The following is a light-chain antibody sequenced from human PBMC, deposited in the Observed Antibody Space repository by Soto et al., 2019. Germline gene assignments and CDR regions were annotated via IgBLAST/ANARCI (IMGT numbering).Light chain of an antibody. Sequence: DIQMTQSPSTLSASVGDRVTITCRASQSISSWLAWYQQKPGRAPKLLIYKASSLETGVPSRFSGSGSGTEVTLIISSLQPDDFASYYCQQYGSSSPWTFGQGTQVEIK. CDR1: QSISSW. CDR3: QQYGSSSPWT. V-gene: IGKV1-5*03. J-gene: IGKJ1*01. CDR2: KAS.